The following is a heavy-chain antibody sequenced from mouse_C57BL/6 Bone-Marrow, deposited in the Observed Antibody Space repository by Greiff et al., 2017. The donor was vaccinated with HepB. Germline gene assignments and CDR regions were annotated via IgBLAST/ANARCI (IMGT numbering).Heavy chain of an antibody. V-gene: IGHV1-64*01. J-gene: IGHJ2*01. CDR3: ARKGYYGSSLDY. Sequence: LQQPGAELVKPGASVKLSCKASGYTFTSYWMHWVKQRPGQGLEWIGMIHPNSGSTNYNEKFKSKATLTVDKSSSTAYMQLSSLTSEDSAVYYCARKGYYGSSLDYWGQGTTLTVSS. CDR1: GYTFTSYW. D-gene: IGHD1-1*01. CDR2: IHPNSGST.